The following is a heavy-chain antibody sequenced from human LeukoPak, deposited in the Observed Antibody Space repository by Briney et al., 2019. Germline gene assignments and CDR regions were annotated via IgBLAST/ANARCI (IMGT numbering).Heavy chain of an antibody. Sequence: GGSLRLSCAASGFTFSSYNMNWVRQAPGKGLEWVSAISGSGGSTYYADSVKGRFTISRDNSKNTLYLQMNSLRAEDTAVYYCAKDSIAVASMMDVWGQGTTVTVSS. CDR3: AKDSIAVASMMDV. CDR2: ISGSGGST. CDR1: GFTFSSYN. D-gene: IGHD6-19*01. V-gene: IGHV3-23*01. J-gene: IGHJ6*02.